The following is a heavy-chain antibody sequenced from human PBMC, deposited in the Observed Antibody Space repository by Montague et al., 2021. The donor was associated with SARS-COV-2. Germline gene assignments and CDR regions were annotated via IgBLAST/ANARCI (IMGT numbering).Heavy chain of an antibody. V-gene: IGHV3-23*01. D-gene: IGHD4-17*01. Sequence: SLSLSCSASKFTFNTYAMTWVRQAPGKGLEWVSCIGSGGNTFFADSVQGRFTISRDFSTNTVFLQMNRLRADDTAMYFCASYGVKSPGAFDIWGQGTLVTVSS. CDR1: KFTFNTYA. CDR3: ASYGVKSPGAFDI. J-gene: IGHJ3*02. CDR2: IGSGGNT.